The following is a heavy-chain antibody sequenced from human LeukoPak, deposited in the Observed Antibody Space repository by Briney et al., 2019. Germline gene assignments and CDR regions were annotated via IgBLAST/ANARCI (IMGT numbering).Heavy chain of an antibody. D-gene: IGHD3-22*01. CDR2: IYASGST. V-gene: IGHV4-61*02. CDR1: GGSISNLNYY. CDR3: ARPSTYYYDSSGHGAFDI. Sequence: SETLSLTCTVSGGSISNLNYYWSWIRQPAGKGLEWIGRIYASGSTNYNPSLKSRVTISADTSKNQFSLKLSSVTAADTAVYYCARPSTYYYDSSGHGAFDIWGQGTMVTVSS. J-gene: IGHJ3*02.